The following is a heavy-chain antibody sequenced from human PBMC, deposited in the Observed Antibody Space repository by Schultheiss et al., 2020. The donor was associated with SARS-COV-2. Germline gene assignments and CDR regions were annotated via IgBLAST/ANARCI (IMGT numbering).Heavy chain of an antibody. V-gene: IGHV4-4*07. Sequence: GSLRLSCTVSGGSISSYYWSWIRQPPGKGLEWIGRIYTSGSTNYNPSLKSRVTISVDTSKNQFSLKLSSVTAADTAVYYCARGGYSYGYYFDYWGQGTLVTVSS. J-gene: IGHJ4*02. D-gene: IGHD5-18*01. CDR2: IYTSGST. CDR1: GGSISSYY. CDR3: ARGGYSYGYYFDY.